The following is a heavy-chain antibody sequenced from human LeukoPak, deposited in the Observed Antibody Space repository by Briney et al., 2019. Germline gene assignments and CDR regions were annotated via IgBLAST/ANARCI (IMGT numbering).Heavy chain of an antibody. CDR1: GGSFSGYY. D-gene: IGHD2-21*02. J-gene: IGHJ3*02. V-gene: IGHV4-34*01. CDR3: ARQGRIVVVTAILAFDI. Sequence: PSETLPLTCAVYGGSFSGYYWSWIRQPPGKGLEWIGEINHSGSTNYNPSLKSRVTISVDTSKNQFSLKLSSVTAADTAVYYCARQGRIVVVTAILAFDIWGQGTMVTVSS. CDR2: INHSGST.